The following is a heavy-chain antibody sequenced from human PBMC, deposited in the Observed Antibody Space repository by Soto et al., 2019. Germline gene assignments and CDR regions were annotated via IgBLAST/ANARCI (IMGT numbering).Heavy chain of an antibody. Sequence: PVEYVALSCKVSGYSFTVYCCGWIRQLPGKGLEWIGDINPSGMDTKNSPSFQGKVTISADKSISTAYLQWSSLKASHTAMYYCARRSGYSYGYDFDYGGQGTLVTVSS. D-gene: IGHD5-18*01. CDR1: GYSFTVYC. CDR3: ARRSGYSYGYDFDY. V-gene: IGHV5-51*01. CDR2: INPSGMDT. J-gene: IGHJ4*02.